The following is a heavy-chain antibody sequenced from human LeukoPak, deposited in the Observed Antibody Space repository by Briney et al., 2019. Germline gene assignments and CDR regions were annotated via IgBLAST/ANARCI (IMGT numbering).Heavy chain of an antibody. D-gene: IGHD3-22*01. CDR3: AREGRYHDSSGYYDPFDY. CDR1: GFTFSDYW. CDR2: IKVDGSEK. Sequence: GGSLRLSCAASGFTFSDYWMNWVRQAPGKGLEWVANIKVDGSEKYYVDSVKGRFTISRDNSKNTLYLQMNSLRAEDTAVYYCAREGRYHDSSGYYDPFDYWGQGTLVTVSS. J-gene: IGHJ4*02. V-gene: IGHV3-7*01.